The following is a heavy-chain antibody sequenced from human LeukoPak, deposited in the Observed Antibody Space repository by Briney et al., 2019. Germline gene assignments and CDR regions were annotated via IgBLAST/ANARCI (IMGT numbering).Heavy chain of an antibody. CDR1: GGSFSGYY. D-gene: IGHD2-2*02. V-gene: IGHV4-34*01. Sequence: PSETLSLTCAVYGGSFSGYYWSWIRQPPGKGLEWIGEINHSGSTNYNPSLKSRVTISVDTSKNQFSLKLSSVIAADTAVYYCARGIRLVPGYCSSTSCYIRGVVSHFDYWGQGTLVTVSS. CDR2: INHSGST. J-gene: IGHJ4*02. CDR3: ARGIRLVPGYCSSTSCYIRGVVSHFDY.